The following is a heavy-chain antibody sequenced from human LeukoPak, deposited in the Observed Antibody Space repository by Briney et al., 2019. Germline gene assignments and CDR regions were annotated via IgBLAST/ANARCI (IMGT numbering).Heavy chain of an antibody. Sequence: SETLSLTCTVSGGSISSSSYYWGWIRQPPGKGLEWIGSIYYSGSTYYNPSLKSRVTISVDTSKNQFSLKLSSVTAADTAVYYCARASFKSRQLSPYYFDYWGQGTLVTVSS. CDR1: GGSISSSSYY. CDR2: IYYSGST. J-gene: IGHJ4*02. CDR3: ARASFKSRQLSPYYFDY. V-gene: IGHV4-39*07. D-gene: IGHD6-6*01.